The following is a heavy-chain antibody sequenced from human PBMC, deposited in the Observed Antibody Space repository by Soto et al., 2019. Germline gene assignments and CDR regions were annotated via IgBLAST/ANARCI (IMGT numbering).Heavy chain of an antibody. V-gene: IGHV1-69*12. CDR3: ARGNHRWLQLWYFDL. D-gene: IGHD5-12*01. J-gene: IGHJ2*01. CDR1: GGTFSNYP. Sequence: QVQLVQSGAEVKKPGSSVKVSCKASGGTFSNYPISWVRQAPGQGLEWMGGIIPIFGTANYAQKFQGRVTITADEATNTAYMELSSLRSEDTAVYYCARGNHRWLQLWYFDLWGRGTLVTVSS. CDR2: IIPIFGTA.